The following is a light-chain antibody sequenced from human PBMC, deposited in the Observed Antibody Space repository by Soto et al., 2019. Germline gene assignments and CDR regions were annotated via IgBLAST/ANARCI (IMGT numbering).Light chain of an antibody. CDR2: GAS. Sequence: EIVLTQSPGTLSLSPGERATLSCRASQSVSSYYLAWYQQKPGQAPRLLIYGASSRATGIPDRFSGSGSGTDFTLTISRLEPEDFAVYYCQQYDRWPHTFGQGTKLQIK. V-gene: IGKV3-20*01. CDR1: QSVSSYY. J-gene: IGKJ2*01. CDR3: QQYDRWPHT.